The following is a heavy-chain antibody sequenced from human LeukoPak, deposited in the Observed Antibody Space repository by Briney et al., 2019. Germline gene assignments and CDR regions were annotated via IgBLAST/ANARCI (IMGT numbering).Heavy chain of an antibody. CDR2: IYSGGST. CDR1: RFTVSSNY. Sequence: PGGSLRLSCAASRFTVSSNYMSWVRQAPGKGLEWVSVIYSGGSTYYADSVKGRFTISRHNSKNTLYLQMNSLRAEDTAVYYCARDFDPSPYYYDSSGYSDWGQGTLVTVSS. D-gene: IGHD3-22*01. J-gene: IGHJ4*02. CDR3: ARDFDPSPYYYDSSGYSD. V-gene: IGHV3-53*04.